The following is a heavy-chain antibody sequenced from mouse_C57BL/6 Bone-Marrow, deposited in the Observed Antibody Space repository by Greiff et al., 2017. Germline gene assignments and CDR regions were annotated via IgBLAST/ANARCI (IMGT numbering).Heavy chain of an antibody. Sequence: VQLQQSGAELVRPGASVTLSCKASGYTFTDYEMHWVKQTPVHGLEWIGAIDPETGGTAYNQKFKGKAILTADKSSSTAYMELLSLPSEDSAVYYCTRSGPLFYYYAMDYWGQGTSVTVSS. V-gene: IGHV1-15*01. CDR2: IDPETGGT. J-gene: IGHJ4*01. D-gene: IGHD1-1*01. CDR3: TRSGPLFYYYAMDY. CDR1: GYTFTDYE.